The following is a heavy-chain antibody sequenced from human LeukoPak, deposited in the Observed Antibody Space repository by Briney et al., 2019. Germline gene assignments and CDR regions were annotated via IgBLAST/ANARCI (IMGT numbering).Heavy chain of an antibody. CDR3: ARGFEYSSPSGSGWFDP. Sequence: ASVKVSCKASGYTFTSYDINWVRQATGQGLEWMGWMNPNSGNTGYAQKFQGRVTMTRNTSISTAYMELSSLRSEDTAVYYCARGFEYSSPSGSGWFDPWGQGTLVTVSS. CDR2: MNPNSGNT. V-gene: IGHV1-8*01. J-gene: IGHJ5*02. D-gene: IGHD6-6*01. CDR1: GYTFTSYD.